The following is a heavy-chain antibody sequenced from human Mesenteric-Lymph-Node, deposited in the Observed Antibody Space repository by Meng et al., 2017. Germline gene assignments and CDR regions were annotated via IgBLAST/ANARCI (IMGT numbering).Heavy chain of an antibody. CDR1: GGSITNYY. Sequence: SETLSLTCTVSGGSITNYYWSWIRQPPGKGLEWIGYIYYSGSTNYSPSLTSRLTLSVDTSKNLFSLKLSSVTAADTAVYYCVRESISSTTNWFDPWGQGTLVTVSS. CDR2: IYYSGST. V-gene: IGHV4-59*01. D-gene: IGHD6-6*01. CDR3: VRESISSTTNWFDP. J-gene: IGHJ5*02.